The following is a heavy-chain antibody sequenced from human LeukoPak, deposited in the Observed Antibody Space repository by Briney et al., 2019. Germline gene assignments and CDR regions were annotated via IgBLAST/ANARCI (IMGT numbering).Heavy chain of an antibody. Sequence: VASVKVSCKASGGTFSSYGISWVRQAPGQGLEWMGWISAYNGNTNYAQKLQGRVTMTTDTSTSTVYMELSSLRSEDTAVYYCARDESGNTVTSNFDYWGQGTLVTVSS. CDR1: GGTFSSYG. CDR2: ISAYNGNT. D-gene: IGHD4-17*01. CDR3: ARDESGNTVTSNFDY. V-gene: IGHV1-18*01. J-gene: IGHJ4*02.